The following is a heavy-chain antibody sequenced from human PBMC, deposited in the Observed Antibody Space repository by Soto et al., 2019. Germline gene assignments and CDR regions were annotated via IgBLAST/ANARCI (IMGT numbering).Heavy chain of an antibody. CDR1: GGSISSYY. CDR2: IYYSGST. Sequence: QVQLQESGPGLVKPSETLSLTCTVSGGSISSYYWSRIRQPPGKGLEWIGYIYYSGSTNYNPSLKSRVTISVDTSKNQFSLKLSSVTAADTAVYYCARGGSSPSRNWFDPWGQGTLVTVSS. D-gene: IGHD6-6*01. CDR3: ARGGSSPSRNWFDP. J-gene: IGHJ5*02. V-gene: IGHV4-59*01.